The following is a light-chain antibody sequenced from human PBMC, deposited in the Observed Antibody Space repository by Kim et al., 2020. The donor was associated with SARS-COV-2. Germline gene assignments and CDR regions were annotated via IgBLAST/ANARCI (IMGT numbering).Light chain of an antibody. CDR3: QQYSYWPYT. V-gene: IGKV3-15*01. J-gene: IGKJ2*01. CDR1: QGISSN. Sequence: SVSPGERATLSCRASQGISSNLAWYLQKPGQAPSLLVYSASTRATAIPARFSGSGSGTEFTLTISSLQSEDFAVYYCQQYSYWPYTFGQGTKLEI. CDR2: SAS.